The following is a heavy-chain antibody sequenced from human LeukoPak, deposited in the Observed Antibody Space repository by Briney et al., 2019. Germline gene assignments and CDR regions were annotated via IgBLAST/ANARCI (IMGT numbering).Heavy chain of an antibody. V-gene: IGHV3-23*01. CDR1: GITFSSYA. Sequence: GGSLRLSCAGSGITFSSYAMSWVRQAPGKGLEWVSAISGSGGRTYYADSVKGRFTISRDNSKNTLYLQMNSLRAEDTAVYYCAQRLRLGESYWGQGTLVTVSS. J-gene: IGHJ4*02. CDR2: ISGSGGRT. D-gene: IGHD3-16*01. CDR3: AQRLRLGESY.